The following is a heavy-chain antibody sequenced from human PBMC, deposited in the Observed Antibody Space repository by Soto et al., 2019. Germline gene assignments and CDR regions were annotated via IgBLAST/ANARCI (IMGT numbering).Heavy chain of an antibody. CDR1: GATFATYA. J-gene: IGHJ4*02. V-gene: IGHV1-69*13. CDR3: ARDGGNRYFDY. D-gene: IGHD1-26*01. CDR2: IIPIFGTA. Sequence: SVKVSSKAPGATFATYAISWLRQAPGQGLEWMGGIIPIFGTANYAQKFQGRVTITADESTSTAYMELSSLRSEDTAVYYCARDGGNRYFDYWGQGTLVAVSS.